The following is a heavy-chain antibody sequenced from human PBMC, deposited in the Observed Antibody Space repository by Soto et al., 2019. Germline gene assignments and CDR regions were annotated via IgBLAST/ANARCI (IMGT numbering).Heavy chain of an antibody. J-gene: IGHJ4*02. CDR3: ARTISITGTIFDY. CDR1: GGSISSGGYY. V-gene: IGHV4-31*03. Sequence: SETLSLTCTVSGGSISSGGYYWSWIRQHPGKGLEWIGYIYYSGSTYYNPSLKSRVTISVDASKNQFSLKLSSVAAADTAVYYCARTISITGTIFDYWGQGTLVTVSS. D-gene: IGHD1-20*01. CDR2: IYYSGST.